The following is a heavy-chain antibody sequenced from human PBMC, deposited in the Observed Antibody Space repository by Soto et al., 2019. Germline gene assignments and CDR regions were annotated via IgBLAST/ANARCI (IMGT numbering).Heavy chain of an antibody. V-gene: IGHV1-18*01. J-gene: IGHJ6*02. CDR2: ISAYNGNT. CDR3: ARGPGAAAGTYYYDGMDV. Sequence: QVQLVQSGAEVKKPGASVKVSCKASGYTFTSYGISWVRQAPGQGLEWMGWISAYNGNTNYAKKLQARVTMTTNTSTNIAYMELRCVRSDDTAVYDCARGPGAAAGTYYYDGMDVWGQGTTDTVSS. D-gene: IGHD6-13*01. CDR1: GYTFTSYG.